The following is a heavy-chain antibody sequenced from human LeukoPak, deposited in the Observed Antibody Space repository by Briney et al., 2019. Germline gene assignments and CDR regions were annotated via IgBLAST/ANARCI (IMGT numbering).Heavy chain of an antibody. J-gene: IGHJ4*02. CDR2: IWYDGSNK. CDR1: GFTFSSYG. Sequence: GGSLRLSCAASGFTFSSYGMHWVRQAPGKGLEWVAVIWYDGSNKYYADSVKGRFTISRDNSKNTLYLQMNSLRAEDTAVYYWAKVGSSGWTGDYFDYWGQGTLVTVSS. CDR3: AKVGSSGWTGDYFDY. D-gene: IGHD6-19*01. V-gene: IGHV3-33*06.